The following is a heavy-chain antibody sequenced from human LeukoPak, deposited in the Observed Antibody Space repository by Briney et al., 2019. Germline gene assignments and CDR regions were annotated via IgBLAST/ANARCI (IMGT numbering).Heavy chain of an antibody. V-gene: IGHV1-18*01. CDR2: INAYNGHT. CDR1: GYTFTSHG. J-gene: IGHJ3*01. D-gene: IGHD1-26*01. Sequence: ASVKVSCKASGYTFTSHGITWVRQAPGQGLEWVGWINAYNGHTNYVQNLQGRATMTTDTSTSTAYMELRSLRSDDTAVYYCARDNAGLVTHLDAFDLWGQGTIVTVSS. CDR3: ARDNAGLVTHLDAFDL.